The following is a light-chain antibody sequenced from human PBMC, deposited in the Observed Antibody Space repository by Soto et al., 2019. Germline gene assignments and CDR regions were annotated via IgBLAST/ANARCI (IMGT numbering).Light chain of an antibody. Sequence: EIVLTQSPGTLSLSPGERATLSCRASQSVSSSYLAWYQQKPGQAPRLLIYGASSRATAIPDRFSGSGSGTDFTLTISRLETEDIAVYYCQQSGRAFGQGTKVEIK. CDR3: QQSGRA. V-gene: IGKV3-20*01. J-gene: IGKJ1*01. CDR2: GAS. CDR1: QSVSSSY.